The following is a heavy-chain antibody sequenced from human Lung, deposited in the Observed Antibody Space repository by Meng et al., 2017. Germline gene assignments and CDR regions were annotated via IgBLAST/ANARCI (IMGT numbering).Heavy chain of an antibody. D-gene: IGHD3-10*01. CDR1: GFSLSTSGVG. V-gene: IGHV2-5*01. Sequence: SGPTLVKPTQTLTLTCTFSGFSLSTSGVGVGWIRQPPGKALEWLALIYWNDDKRYSPSLKSRLTITKDTSKNQVVLTMTNMDPVDTATYYCAHIPPAYYLDAFDIWGQGTMVTVSS. CDR3: AHIPPAYYLDAFDI. J-gene: IGHJ3*02. CDR2: IYWNDDK.